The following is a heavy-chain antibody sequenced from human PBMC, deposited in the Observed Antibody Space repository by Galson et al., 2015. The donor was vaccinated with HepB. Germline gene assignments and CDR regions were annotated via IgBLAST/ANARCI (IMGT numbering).Heavy chain of an antibody. CDR1: EFTFSSYA. Sequence: SLRLSCAASEFTFSSYAMSWVRQAPGKGLEWVSTITGSGGSTYYADSVKGRFTISADKSISTAYLQWSSLKASDTAMYYCASQYSYGTNFNWFDPWGQGTLVTVSS. CDR3: ASQYSYGTNFNWFDP. CDR2: ITGSGGST. D-gene: IGHD5-18*01. J-gene: IGHJ5*02. V-gene: IGHV3-23*01.